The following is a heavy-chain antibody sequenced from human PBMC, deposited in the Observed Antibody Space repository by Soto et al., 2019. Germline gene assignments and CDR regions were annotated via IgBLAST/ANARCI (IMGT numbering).Heavy chain of an antibody. CDR1: GFTFSGSA. CDR3: TRHQLDSGSLNDY. D-gene: IGHD1-26*01. Sequence: GGSLRLSCAASGFTFSGSAMHWVRQASGKGLGWVGRIRSKANSYATAYAASVKGRFTIPRDDSKNTAYLQMNSLKTEDTAVYYCTRHQLDSGSLNDYWGQGTLVTVSS. CDR2: IRSKANSYAT. V-gene: IGHV3-73*01. J-gene: IGHJ4*02.